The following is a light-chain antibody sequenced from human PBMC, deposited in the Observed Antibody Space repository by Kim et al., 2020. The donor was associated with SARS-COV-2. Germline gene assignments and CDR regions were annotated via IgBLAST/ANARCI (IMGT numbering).Light chain of an antibody. CDR2: QDS. CDR1: KLGDKY. Sequence: SYELTQPPSVSVSPGQTASITCSGDKLGDKYACWYQQKPGQSPVLVIHQDSKRPSGIPERFSGSNSGNTATLTISGTQAMDEADYYCQAWDSSTAWVFGG. J-gene: IGLJ3*02. CDR3: QAWDSSTAWV. V-gene: IGLV3-1*01.